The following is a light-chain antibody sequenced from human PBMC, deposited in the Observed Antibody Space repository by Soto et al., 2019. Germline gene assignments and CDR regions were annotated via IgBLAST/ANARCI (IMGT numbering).Light chain of an antibody. CDR2: AAS. V-gene: IGKV1-13*02. Sequence: AIQLTQSPSSLSASVGDRVTITCRASQDIRSALAWYQQKPGKAPKLLIYAASSLESGVPSRFSGSGSGTDFTLTISSPQPEDFATYYCQQLNTYPFTFGPGTKVDIK. CDR3: QQLNTYPFT. CDR1: QDIRSA. J-gene: IGKJ3*01.